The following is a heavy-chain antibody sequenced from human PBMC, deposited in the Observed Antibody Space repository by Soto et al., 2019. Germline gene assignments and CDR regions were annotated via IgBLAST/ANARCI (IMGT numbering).Heavy chain of an antibody. Sequence: QVQLVESGGGVVQPGRSLRLSCAASGFTFSSYGMHWVRQAPDKGLAWVAVIWYDGSNKYYSDSVKGRFTISRDNSKNTLYLQMNSLRAEDTAVYYCAREFRAMALDYWGQGTLVTVSS. V-gene: IGHV3-33*01. D-gene: IGHD5-18*01. CDR3: AREFRAMALDY. CDR2: IWYDGSNK. CDR1: GFTFSSYG. J-gene: IGHJ4*02.